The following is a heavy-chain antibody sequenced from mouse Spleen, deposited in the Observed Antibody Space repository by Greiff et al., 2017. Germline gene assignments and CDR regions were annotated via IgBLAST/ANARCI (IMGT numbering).Heavy chain of an antibody. D-gene: IGHD2-14*01. J-gene: IGHJ2*01. Sequence: EVKLVESEGGLVQPGSSMKLSCTASGFTFSDHYMAWVRQVPEKGLEWVANINYDGSSTYYLDSLKSRFIISRDNAKNILYLQMSSLKSEDTATYYCARYRYDAYFDYWGQGTTLTVSS. CDR2: INYDGSST. CDR3: ARYRYDAYFDY. CDR1: GFTFSDHY. V-gene: IGHV5-16*01.